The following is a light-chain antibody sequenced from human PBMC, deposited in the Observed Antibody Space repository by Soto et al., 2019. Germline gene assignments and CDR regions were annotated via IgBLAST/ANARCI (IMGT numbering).Light chain of an antibody. V-gene: IGKV1-39*01. J-gene: IGKJ4*01. CDR2: AAS. Sequence: DIQMTQSPSSLSASVGDRVTITCRSSQSISRYLHWYQQKPGKAPKLLIYAASSSQSGVPSRFSGSGSGTDFTLTISSLQPEEFATDYCQQNYGTPQTFGGGTKVEIK. CDR1: QSISRY. CDR3: QQNYGTPQT.